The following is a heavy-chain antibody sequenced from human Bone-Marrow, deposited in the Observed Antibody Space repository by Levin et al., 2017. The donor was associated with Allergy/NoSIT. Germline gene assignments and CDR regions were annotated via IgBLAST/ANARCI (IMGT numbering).Heavy chain of an antibody. CDR3: AREPAYGDYTAFFDY. Sequence: LSLTCVVSGFSVSRHYLNWVRQAPGKGLEWVSVVYSGGYTYYADSVKGRFTVSRDYSKNTLYLQMNSLRAEDTAVYYCAREPAYGDYTAFFDYWGQGTLVTVAS. CDR2: VYSGGYT. V-gene: IGHV3-53*01. CDR1: GFSVSRHY. D-gene: IGHD4-17*01. J-gene: IGHJ4*02.